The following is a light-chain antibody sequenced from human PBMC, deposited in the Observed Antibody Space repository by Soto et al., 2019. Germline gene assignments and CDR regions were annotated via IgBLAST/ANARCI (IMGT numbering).Light chain of an antibody. CDR1: SSDVGAYKY. CDR2: NVS. CDR3: SSYTTSSFL. J-gene: IGLJ2*01. V-gene: IGLV2-14*03. Sequence: QSVLTQPASVSGSPGQSITISCTGTSSDVGAYKYVSWYQQHPGKAPKLMIYNVSNRPSGVSDRFSGSKSGNTASLTISGLQAEDEADYYCSSYTTSSFLFGGGTKLTVL.